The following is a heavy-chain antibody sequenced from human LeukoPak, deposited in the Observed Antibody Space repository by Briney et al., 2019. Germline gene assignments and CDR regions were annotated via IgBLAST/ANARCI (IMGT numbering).Heavy chain of an antibody. CDR1: VGSLRSGDYS. Sequence: SQTLSLTCTVSVGSLRSGDYSWNWIRQHPGKGLEWIGYIVYSGSTYYNPSLTSRVTMSVDTSKNQFSLKLSSVTAADTAIYYCARDHTETSSLNFRNYYYYGMDIWGQGTTVIVSS. V-gene: IGHV4-31*03. D-gene: IGHD4-4*01. CDR3: ARDHTETSSLNFRNYYYYGMDI. CDR2: IVYSGST. J-gene: IGHJ6*02.